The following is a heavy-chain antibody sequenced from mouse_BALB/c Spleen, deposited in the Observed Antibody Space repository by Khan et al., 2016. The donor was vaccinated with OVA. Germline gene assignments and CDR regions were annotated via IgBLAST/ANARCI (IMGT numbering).Heavy chain of an antibody. CDR1: GYTFTSFW. J-gene: IGHJ3*01. CDR2: INPSTDYT. CDR3: VNHGSTSAWFTY. V-gene: IGHV1-7*01. Sequence: QVQLQQSGAELAKPGASVKMSCKASGYTFTSFWMHWVKQRPGQGLEWIGYINPSTDYTEYNQRFKDKATLTADKSSSTAYMRLTSLTSDDSAVYYCVNHGSTSAWFTYWGQVTLVTVST.